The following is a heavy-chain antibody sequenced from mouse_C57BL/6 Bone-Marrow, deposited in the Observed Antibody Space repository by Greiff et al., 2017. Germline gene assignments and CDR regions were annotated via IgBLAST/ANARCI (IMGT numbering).Heavy chain of an antibody. D-gene: IGHD2-1*01. J-gene: IGHJ3*01. CDR3: ARVYFFFSY. V-gene: IGHV3-6*01. Sequence: EVQLQESGPGLVKPSQSLSLTCSVTGYSITSGYYWNWIRQFPGNKLEWMGYISYDGSNNYNPSLKNRISITRDPSKNQFFLKLNSVTTEDTATYYCARVYFFFSYWGQGTLVTVSA. CDR2: ISYDGSN. CDR1: GYSITSGYY.